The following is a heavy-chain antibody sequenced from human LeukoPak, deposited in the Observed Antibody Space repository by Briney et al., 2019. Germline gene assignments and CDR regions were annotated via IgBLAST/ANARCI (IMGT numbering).Heavy chain of an antibody. V-gene: IGHV3-30-3*01. CDR1: GFTFSSYA. CDR2: ISYDGSNK. J-gene: IGHJ4*02. Sequence: GRSLRLSCAASGFTFSSYAMHWVRQAPGKGLEWVAVISYDGSNKYYADSVKGRFTISRDNSKNTLYLQMNSLRAEDTAVYYCAKTRGGYSSDAFDYWGQGTLVTVSS. D-gene: IGHD6-19*01. CDR3: AKTRGGYSSDAFDY.